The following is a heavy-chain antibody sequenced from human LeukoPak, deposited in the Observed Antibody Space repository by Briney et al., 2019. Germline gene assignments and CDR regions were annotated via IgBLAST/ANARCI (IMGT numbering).Heavy chain of an antibody. D-gene: IGHD6-19*01. J-gene: IGHJ4*02. Sequence: GESLKISCKGSGYSFTTYWIGWVRQMPGKGLEWMGIIYPGDSDPRYSPSFQGQVTISADNSISTAYLQWSSLKASDTAMYYCATPQGSSGWYYFDYWGQGTLVTVSS. CDR1: GYSFTTYW. CDR2: IYPGDSDP. V-gene: IGHV5-51*01. CDR3: ATPQGSSGWYYFDY.